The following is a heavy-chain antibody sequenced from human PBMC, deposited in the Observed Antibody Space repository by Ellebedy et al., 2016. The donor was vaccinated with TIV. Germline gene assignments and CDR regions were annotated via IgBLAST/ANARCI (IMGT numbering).Heavy chain of an antibody. CDR2: IYMDGGT. CDR3: ARDPGGGGNYGDNWFDP. D-gene: IGHD3-10*01. CDR1: GFTVNSYF. V-gene: IGHV3-66*01. J-gene: IGHJ5*02. Sequence: PGGSLRLSCAASGFTVNSYFMSWVRQAPGKGLEWVSIIYMDGGTNYTDSVLGRFTISRDNSENTLYLQMDSLRAEDTAVYYCARDPGGGGNYGDNWFDPWGQGTLVTVSS.